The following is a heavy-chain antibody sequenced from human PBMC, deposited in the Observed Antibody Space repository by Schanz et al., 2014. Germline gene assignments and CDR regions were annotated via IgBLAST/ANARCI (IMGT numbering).Heavy chain of an antibody. V-gene: IGHV3-72*01. CDR3: ARRNFYDKSAAFDY. CDR2: SRNKGHSYTS. D-gene: IGHD3-9*01. Sequence: VQLVESGGGLVQPGGSLRLSCEASGFTFSDHFMDWVRQAPGKGLEWVGHSRNKGHSYTSEYAASVKGRFTISRDESESSLYLQMDSLKTEDTAVYYCARRNFYDKSAAFDYWGQGSLVTVSS. CDR1: GFTFSDHF. J-gene: IGHJ4*02.